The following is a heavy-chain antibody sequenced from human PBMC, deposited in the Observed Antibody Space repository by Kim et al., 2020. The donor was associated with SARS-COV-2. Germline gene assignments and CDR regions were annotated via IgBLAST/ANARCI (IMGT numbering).Heavy chain of an antibody. CDR2: ISSSSSTI. V-gene: IGHV3-48*02. D-gene: IGHD3-9*01. CDR1: GFTFSSYS. J-gene: IGHJ4*02. Sequence: GGSLRLSCAASGFTFSSYSMNWVRQAPGKGLEWVSYISSSSSTIYYADSVKGRFTISRDNAKNSLYLQMNSLRDEDTAVYYCARELRYFDWLLPSLDYWGQGTLVTVSS. CDR3: ARELRYFDWLLPSLDY.